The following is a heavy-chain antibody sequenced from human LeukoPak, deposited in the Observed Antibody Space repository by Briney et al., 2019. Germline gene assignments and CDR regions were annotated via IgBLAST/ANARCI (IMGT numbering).Heavy chain of an antibody. CDR3: ARLSHYAFDM. V-gene: IGHV3-11*01. CDR1: GFISSDYY. Sequence: PGGSLTLSCASSGFISSDYYMSWVRQAPGKGPEWVSYITNSGDEIYYADSVKGRFTISRDNAKNSLFLQMNSLRADDTAVYYCARLSHYAFDMWGQGAVVTVSS. CDR2: ITNSGDEI. J-gene: IGHJ3*02.